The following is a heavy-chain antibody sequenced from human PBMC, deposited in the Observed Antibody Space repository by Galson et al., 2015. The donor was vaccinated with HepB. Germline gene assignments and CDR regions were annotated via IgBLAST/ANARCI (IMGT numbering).Heavy chain of an antibody. Sequence: PALVKPTQTLTLTCTFSGFSLTTTGMCVSWIRQPPGKALEWLALIDWDDDKYYSTSLKTRLTISKGSSRNQVVLTMTNMDPVDTATYYCARMGQRGLDYYYGMDVWGRGTTVTVSS. CDR2: IDWDDDK. D-gene: IGHD3/OR15-3a*01. J-gene: IGHJ6*02. CDR3: ARMGQRGLDYYYGMDV. CDR1: GFSLTTTGMC. V-gene: IGHV2-70*01.